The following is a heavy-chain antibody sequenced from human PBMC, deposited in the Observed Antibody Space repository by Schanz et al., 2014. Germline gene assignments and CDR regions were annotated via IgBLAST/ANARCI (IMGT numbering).Heavy chain of an antibody. J-gene: IGHJ3*02. CDR3: ARLATSKSRLGDAVDI. CDR2: ISSDGTNK. Sequence: QVQLVESGGGVVQPGRSLRLSCAASGFTFSNFGLHWVRQAPGKGLNWVAVISSDGTNKYYADSGQGRFTLSKDFSKDTLYLQLTSLRPEDTAVYYCARLATSKSRLGDAVDIWGQGTMVTVSS. CDR1: GFTFSNFG. V-gene: IGHV3-30*03. D-gene: IGHD6-6*01.